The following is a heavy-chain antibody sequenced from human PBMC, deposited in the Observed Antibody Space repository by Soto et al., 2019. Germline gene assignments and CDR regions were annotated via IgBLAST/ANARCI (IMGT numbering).Heavy chain of an antibody. J-gene: IGHJ4*02. CDR3: AREDYYYDSSGYSYYFDY. V-gene: IGHV3-33*01. CDR1: GFTFSSYG. Sequence: PGGSLRLSCAASGFTFSSYGMHWVRQAPGKGLERVAVLWYDGSNKYYADSVKGRFTISRDNSKNTLYLQMNSLRAEDTALYYCAREDYYYDSSGYSYYFDYWGQGTLVTVSS. CDR2: LWYDGSNK. D-gene: IGHD3-22*01.